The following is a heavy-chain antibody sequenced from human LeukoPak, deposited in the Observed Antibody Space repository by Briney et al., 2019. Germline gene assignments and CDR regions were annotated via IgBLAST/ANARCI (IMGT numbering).Heavy chain of an antibody. CDR1: GFTFSSYG. CDR3: AKERLWFGELFPDY. D-gene: IGHD3-10*01. CDR2: IRYDGSNK. Sequence: GGSLRLSCAASGFTFSSYGMHWVRQAPGKGLEWVAFIRYDGSNKNYADSVKGRFTISRDNSKHTLYLQMNSLRAEDTAVYYCAKERLWFGELFPDYWGQGTLVTVSS. V-gene: IGHV3-30*02. J-gene: IGHJ4*02.